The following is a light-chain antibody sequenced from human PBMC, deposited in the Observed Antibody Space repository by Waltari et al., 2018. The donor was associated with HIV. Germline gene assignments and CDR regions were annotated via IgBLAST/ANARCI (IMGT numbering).Light chain of an antibody. CDR3: QSSDSSGTYV. J-gene: IGLJ1*01. CDR2: KDT. CDR1: ALATQY. Sequence: SYELKQPPSVSVSPGQTATITCSGDALATQYAFWYKQKAGHAPVMVIFKDTERPSGIPDRISGSSSVTTVTLTISEVQAEDEADYYCQSSDSSGTYVFGSGTKVTVL. V-gene: IGLV3-25*03.